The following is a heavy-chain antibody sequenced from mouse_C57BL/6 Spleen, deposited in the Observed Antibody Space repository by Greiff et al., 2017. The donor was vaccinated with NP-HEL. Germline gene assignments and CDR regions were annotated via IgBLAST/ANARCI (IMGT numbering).Heavy chain of an antibody. CDR2: IDPETGGT. Sequence: VQLQESGAELVRPGASVTLSCKASGYTFTDYEMHWVKLTPVHGLEWIGAIDPETGGTAYNQKFKGKAILTADKSSSTAYMELRSLTSEDSAVYYCTGGHYSNYWGQGTLVTVSA. CDR3: TGGHYSNY. J-gene: IGHJ3*01. D-gene: IGHD2-5*01. V-gene: IGHV1-15*01. CDR1: GYTFTDYE.